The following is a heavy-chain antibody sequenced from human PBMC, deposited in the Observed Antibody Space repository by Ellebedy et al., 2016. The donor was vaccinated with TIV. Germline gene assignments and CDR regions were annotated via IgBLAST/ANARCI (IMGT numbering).Heavy chain of an antibody. V-gene: IGHV1-18*01. J-gene: IGHJ2*01. CDR2: ISANNGDK. D-gene: IGHD2-2*01. CDR1: GYIFTSYG. Sequence: AASVKVSCKASGYIFTSYGISWVRQAPGQGLEWMGWISANNGDKKHAQKFQGRVITTIDTSTNTAYMELRSLRSDDTAVYYCARDARPAPIGFDLWGRGTLVTVPS. CDR3: ARDARPAPIGFDL.